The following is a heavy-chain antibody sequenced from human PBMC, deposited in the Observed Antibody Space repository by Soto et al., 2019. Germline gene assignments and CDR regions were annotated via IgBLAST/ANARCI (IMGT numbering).Heavy chain of an antibody. CDR1: GYTFTSYY. Sequence: QVQLVQSGAEVKKPGASVKVSCKASGYTFTSYYMHWVRQAPGQGLEWMGIINPSGGSTSYAQKFQGRGTMPRDTPTSTVYRELSSLRSEEPAVYYGARSRRNDWFDPWGQGTLVTGSS. J-gene: IGHJ5*02. V-gene: IGHV1-46*01. D-gene: IGHD4-4*01. CDR3: ARSRRNDWFDP. CDR2: INPSGGST.